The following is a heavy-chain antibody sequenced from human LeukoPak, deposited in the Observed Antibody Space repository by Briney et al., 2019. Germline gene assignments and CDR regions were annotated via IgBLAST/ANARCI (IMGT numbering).Heavy chain of an antibody. CDR2: FSVFNGHT. CDR3: ARGDYYGSPKVVAA. V-gene: IGHV1-18*01. D-gene: IGHD3-10*01. Sequence: ASVKVSCKASGYSFTTYVITWVRQAPGQGLEWMGSFSVFNGHTNYAQKCEDRLTLTTDLSTSTAYMELRSLRSDDTAVFYCARGDYYGSPKVVAAWGQGTLVTVSS. CDR1: GYSFTTYV. J-gene: IGHJ5*02.